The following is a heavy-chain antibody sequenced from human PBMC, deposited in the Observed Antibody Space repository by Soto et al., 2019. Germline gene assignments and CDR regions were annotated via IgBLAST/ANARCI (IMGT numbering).Heavy chain of an antibody. V-gene: IGHV3-23*01. CDR3: AKAKDIVVVVAATRFDP. CDR2: ISGSGGST. Sequence: EVQLLESGGGLVQPGGSLRLSCAASGFTFSSYAMSWVRQAPGKGLEWVSAISGSGGSTYYADSVKGRFTISRDNSKNTLYRQMNSLRAEDTAVYYCAKAKDIVVVVAATRFDPWGQGTLVTVST. D-gene: IGHD2-15*01. CDR1: GFTFSSYA. J-gene: IGHJ5*02.